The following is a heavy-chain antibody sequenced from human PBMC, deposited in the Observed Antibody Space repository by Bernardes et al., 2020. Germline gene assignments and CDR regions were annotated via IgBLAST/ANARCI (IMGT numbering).Heavy chain of an antibody. J-gene: IGHJ4*02. CDR1: RLTFRSYG. CDR2: ISDFGDGT. Sequence: GGSLRLSCAASRLTFRSYGMTWIRQAPGKGLQWVSSISDFGDGTLYAESVKGRFTISRDTSKNTLYLQMDSLRVEDSGLYFCARGLYDTRGFSNPFDYWGKGTLVIVSS. D-gene: IGHD3-22*01. V-gene: IGHV3-23*01. CDR3: ARGLYDTRGFSNPFDY.